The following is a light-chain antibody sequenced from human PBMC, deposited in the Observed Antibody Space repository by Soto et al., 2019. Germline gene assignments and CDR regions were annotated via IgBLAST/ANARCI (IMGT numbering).Light chain of an antibody. Sequence: DIQMTQSPSSLSVSVGDRVTITCQANQDIKTFLHWYQQKPGKAPKVLIYGASYLEPGVPSRFSGTGSGTDFTFTISSLQPEDIATYYRQQYDSVPLTFGGGTKVDIK. CDR1: QDIKTF. J-gene: IGKJ4*01. CDR2: GAS. CDR3: QQYDSVPLT. V-gene: IGKV1-33*01.